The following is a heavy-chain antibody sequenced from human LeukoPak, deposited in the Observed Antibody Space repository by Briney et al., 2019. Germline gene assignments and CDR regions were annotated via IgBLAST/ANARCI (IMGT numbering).Heavy chain of an antibody. CDR1: GFTFSSYG. CDR3: ARDVGVCGGDCYSDWYFDY. J-gene: IGHJ4*02. CDR2: IWYDGSNK. Sequence: GGSLRLSCAASGFTFSSYGMHWVRQAPGKGLEWVVVIWYDGSNKYYADSVKGRFTISRDNSKNTLYLQMNSLRAEDTAVYYCARDVGVCGGDCYSDWYFDYWGQGTLVTVSS. D-gene: IGHD2-21*02. V-gene: IGHV3-33*01.